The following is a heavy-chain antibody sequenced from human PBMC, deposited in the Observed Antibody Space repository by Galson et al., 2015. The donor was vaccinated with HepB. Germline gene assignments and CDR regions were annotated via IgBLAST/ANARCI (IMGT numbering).Heavy chain of an antibody. CDR2: ISWTSGNI. D-gene: IGHD6-13*01. J-gene: IGHJ1*01. V-gene: IGHV3-9*01. CDR1: GFKCDDDA. Sequence: LRLSCGASGFKCDDDAMHWARHAPGMGLEGVAGISWTSGNIDHADSVKGRFTISRDNAKNAGYLQMNSLTTEDTALYYCGKGPGAATGKGYIQQWGQGTLVIVSS. CDR3: GKGPGAATGKGYIQQ.